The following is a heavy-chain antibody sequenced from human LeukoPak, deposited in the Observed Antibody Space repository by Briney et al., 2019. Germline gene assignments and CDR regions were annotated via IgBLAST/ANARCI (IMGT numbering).Heavy chain of an antibody. Sequence: GGSLRLSCAASGFTFASYSMNWVRQAPGKGLEWIASISGYCTYIYNAGSVKGRFTISRDNAQASLYLQMISLRADDTAVYYCARVSGRLERQSDLDYWGQGTLVIVSS. D-gene: IGHD1-1*01. CDR3: ARVSGRLERQSDLDY. J-gene: IGHJ4*02. CDR2: ISGYCTYI. CDR1: GFTFASYS. V-gene: IGHV3-21*01.